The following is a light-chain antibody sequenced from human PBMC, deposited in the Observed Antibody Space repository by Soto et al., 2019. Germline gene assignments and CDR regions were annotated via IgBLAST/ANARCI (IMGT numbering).Light chain of an antibody. J-gene: IGKJ4*01. CDR3: QQHNSYPLT. Sequence: DIQLTQSPSFLSASVGDRVTITCRASQGISSSLAWYQQKPGKAPELLIYAASTLQSGVPSRFSGSGSGTEFTLTISSQQPEDFETYYCQQHNSYPLTFGGGTKVEIK. CDR2: AAS. V-gene: IGKV1-9*01. CDR1: QGISSS.